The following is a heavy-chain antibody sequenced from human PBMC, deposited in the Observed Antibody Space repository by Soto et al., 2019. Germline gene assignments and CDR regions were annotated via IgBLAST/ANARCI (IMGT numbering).Heavy chain of an antibody. CDR1: GFTFSSYA. J-gene: IGHJ4*02. V-gene: IGHV3-23*01. D-gene: IGHD6-6*01. Sequence: EVQLLESGGGLVQPGESLRLSCAASGFTFSSYAMSWVRQAPGKGLERVSVISGSDDSTYYADSVKGRFTISRDNSKTTLYRQMNSLRAEDTGVYNCAKRSSSSTFDYWGQGTLVTVSS. CDR3: AKRSSSSTFDY. CDR2: ISGSDDST.